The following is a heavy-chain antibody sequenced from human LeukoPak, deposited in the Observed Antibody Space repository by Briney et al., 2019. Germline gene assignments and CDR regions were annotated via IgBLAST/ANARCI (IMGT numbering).Heavy chain of an antibody. V-gene: IGHV3-7*01. CDR3: ARGRSGSYAELDY. CDR2: IKQDGSEK. CDR1: GFTFSSYA. J-gene: IGHJ4*02. Sequence: PGGSLRLSCAASGFTFSSYAMDWVRQAPGKGLEWVANIKQDGSEKYYVDSVKGRFTISRDNAKNSLYLQMSSLRAEDTAVYYCARGRSGSYAELDYWGQGTLVTVSS. D-gene: IGHD1-26*01.